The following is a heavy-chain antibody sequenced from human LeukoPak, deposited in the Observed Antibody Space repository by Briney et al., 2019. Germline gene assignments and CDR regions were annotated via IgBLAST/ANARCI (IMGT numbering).Heavy chain of an antibody. J-gene: IGHJ4*02. Sequence: GGSLRLSCAASGITVSTNYMSWVRQAPGKGLEWVSVIYSDGSTSYADSVKGRFTLSRDNSKNTVYLQVSSLRVEDTAVYYCFNYAYWGQGTLVTVSS. V-gene: IGHV3-66*01. CDR2: IYSDGST. CDR3: FNYAY. CDR1: GITVSTNY. D-gene: IGHD3-16*01.